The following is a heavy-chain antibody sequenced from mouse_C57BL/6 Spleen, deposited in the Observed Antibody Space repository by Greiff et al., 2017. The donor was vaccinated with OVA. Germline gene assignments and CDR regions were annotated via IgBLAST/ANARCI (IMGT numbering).Heavy chain of an antibody. CDR3: ARGDRYYAMDY. J-gene: IGHJ4*01. V-gene: IGHV3-1*01. D-gene: IGHD2-14*01. CDR2: ISYSGST. CDR1: GYSITSGYD. Sequence: EVKVEESGPGMVKPSQSLSLTCTVTGYSITSGYDWHWIRHFPGNKLEWMGYISYSGSTNYNPSLKSRISITHDTSKNHFFLKLNSVTTEDTATYYCARGDRYYAMDYWGQGTSVTVSS.